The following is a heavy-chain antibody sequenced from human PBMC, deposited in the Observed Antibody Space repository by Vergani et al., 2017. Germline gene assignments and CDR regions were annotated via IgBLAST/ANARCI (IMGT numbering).Heavy chain of an antibody. J-gene: IGHJ4*02. Sequence: QLQLQESGPGLVKPSETLSLTCTVSGGSISSSSYYWGWLRQPPGKGLEWIGNIYTSRSTNYNPSLKSRITISVDTSKNQFSLKLISVAAADTAVYYCARTTWIQLWLFDYWGQGTLVTVSS. CDR2: IYTSRST. D-gene: IGHD5-18*01. CDR1: GGSISSSSYY. V-gene: IGHV4-39*07. CDR3: ARTTWIQLWLFDY.